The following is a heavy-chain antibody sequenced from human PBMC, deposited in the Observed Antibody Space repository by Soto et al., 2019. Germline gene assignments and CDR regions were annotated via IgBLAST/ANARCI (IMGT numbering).Heavy chain of an antibody. CDR1: GGSISSGDYY. D-gene: IGHD3-22*01. V-gene: IGHV4-30-4*01. CDR2: IYFSGST. CDR3: ARDDSSGYSGQ. Sequence: SETLSLTCTVSGGSISSGDYYWSWIRQPPGKGLEWIGYIYFSGSTYYNPSLKSRVTISVDTSKNQFSLKLSSVTAADTAVYYCARDDSSGYSGQWGQGTLVTVSS. J-gene: IGHJ4*02.